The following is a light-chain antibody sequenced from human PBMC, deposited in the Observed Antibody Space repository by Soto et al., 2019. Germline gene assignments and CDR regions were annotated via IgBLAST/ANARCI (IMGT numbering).Light chain of an antibody. Sequence: EIVMTQYPATLSVSPGERVTLFCRASQSIYEKLAWYQQKPGQTPRLVIYDTSTMATGTPGSFSGSGSGTEFTLTISSLQSEDFAVYYCQQYNRWPLTFGGGTKVEIK. V-gene: IGKV3-15*01. CDR1: QSIYEK. J-gene: IGKJ4*01. CDR3: QQYNRWPLT. CDR2: DTS.